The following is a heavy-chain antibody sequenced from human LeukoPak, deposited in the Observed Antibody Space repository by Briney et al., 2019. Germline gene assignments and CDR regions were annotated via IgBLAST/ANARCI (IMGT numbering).Heavy chain of an antibody. V-gene: IGHV3-23*01. CDR1: GFTFSSYA. CDR2: ISGSGGST. Sequence: PGGSLRLSCAASGFTFSSYAMSWVRQAPGKGLEWVSAISGSGGSTYYADSVKGRFTISRDNSKNTLYLQMNSLRAEDTAVYYCAKSTRMITFGGVIVMWGQGTLVTVSS. D-gene: IGHD3-16*02. J-gene: IGHJ4*02. CDR3: AKSTRMITFGGVIVM.